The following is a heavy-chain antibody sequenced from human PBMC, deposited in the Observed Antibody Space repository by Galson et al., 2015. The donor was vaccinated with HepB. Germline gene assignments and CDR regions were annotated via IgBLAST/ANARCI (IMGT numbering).Heavy chain of an antibody. V-gene: IGHV4-59*08. D-gene: IGHD2-2*01. J-gene: IGHJ6*03. CDR1: GGSISSHY. Sequence: ETLSLTCTVSGGSISSHYWNWIRQAPGKGLEWIGYIYYSGSTNYNPSLKSRVTMSVDTSRNQFSLKLSSVTAADTAVYYCATTHDIVVLPGYDYYMDVWGKGTTVTVSS. CDR2: IYYSGST. CDR3: ATTHDIVVLPGYDYYMDV.